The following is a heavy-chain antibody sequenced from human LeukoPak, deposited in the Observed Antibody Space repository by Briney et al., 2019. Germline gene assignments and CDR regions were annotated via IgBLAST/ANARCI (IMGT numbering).Heavy chain of an antibody. V-gene: IGHV1-2*02. CDR3: AIILGGSWHLWFDP. CDR1: GYTFSVYH. J-gene: IGHJ5*02. Sequence: GASVKVSCKASGYTFSVYHIHWVRQAPGQGLEWMGWINPNSGSTNYAQKFQGRVTMTRDTSITTVYMEVSWLTSDDTAMYYCAIILGGSWHLWFDPWGRGTLVTVSS. D-gene: IGHD3-16*01. CDR2: INPNSGST.